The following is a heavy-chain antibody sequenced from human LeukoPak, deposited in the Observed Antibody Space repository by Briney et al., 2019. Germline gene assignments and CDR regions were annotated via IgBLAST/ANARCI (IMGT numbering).Heavy chain of an antibody. Sequence: PGGSLRLSCAASGFTFSRYWMTWVRQAPGKGLEWVANVDEDGSEMFYVDSVKGRFTISRDNAKNSLYLQMNSLRVEDTALYYCVRDQGAAGDYWGQGTLVTVSS. CDR3: VRDQGAAGDY. V-gene: IGHV3-7*01. D-gene: IGHD6-13*01. CDR1: GFTFSRYW. J-gene: IGHJ4*02. CDR2: VDEDGSEM.